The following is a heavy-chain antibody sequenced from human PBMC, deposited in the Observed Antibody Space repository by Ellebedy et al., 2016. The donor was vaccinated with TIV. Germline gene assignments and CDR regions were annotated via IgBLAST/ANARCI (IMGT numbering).Heavy chain of an antibody. D-gene: IGHD2-2*01. CDR3: ARGGYQLLAYYYYGMDV. V-gene: IGHV4-34*01. CDR1: GGSFSGYY. Sequence: SETLSLXXAVYGGSFSGYYWSWIRQPPGKGLEWIGEINHSGSTNYNPSLKSRVTISVDTSKNQFSLKLSSVTAADTAVYYGARGGYQLLAYYYYGMDVWGQGTTVTVSS. CDR2: INHSGST. J-gene: IGHJ6*02.